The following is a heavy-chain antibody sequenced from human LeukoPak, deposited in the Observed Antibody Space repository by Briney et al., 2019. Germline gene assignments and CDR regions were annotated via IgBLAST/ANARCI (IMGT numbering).Heavy chain of an antibody. CDR1: GGSISSYY. CDR3: ATTWHYDSRGYLFDD. CDR2: IYYSGST. J-gene: IGHJ4*02. D-gene: IGHD3-22*01. V-gene: IGHV4-59*01. Sequence: PSETLSLTCTVSGGSISSYYWSWIRQPPGKGLEWIGYIYYSGSTNYNPSLKSRVTISVDTSKNQFSLNMRSVTAADTAVYFCATTWHYDSRGYLFDDWGQGTLVTVSS.